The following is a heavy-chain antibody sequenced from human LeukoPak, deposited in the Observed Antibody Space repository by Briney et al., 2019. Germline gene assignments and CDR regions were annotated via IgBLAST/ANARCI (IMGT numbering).Heavy chain of an antibody. Sequence: GGSLRLSCAASGFTFSSYWMSWVRQAPGKGLEWVANIKQDGSEKYYVDSVKGRFTISRDNAKNSLYLQMNSLRAEDTAVYYCASRIVATIGYYFDYWGQGTLVTVSS. V-gene: IGHV3-7*01. CDR2: IKQDGSEK. CDR3: ASRIVATIGYYFDY. D-gene: IGHD5-12*01. CDR1: GFTFSSYW. J-gene: IGHJ4*02.